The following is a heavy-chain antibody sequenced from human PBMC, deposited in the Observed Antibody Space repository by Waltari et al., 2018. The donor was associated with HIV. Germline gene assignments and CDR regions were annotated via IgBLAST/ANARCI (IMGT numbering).Heavy chain of an antibody. CDR3: ARGGGSYLHFFDY. CDR2: LYTCYTP. J-gene: IGHJ4*02. V-gene: IGHV3-53*01. D-gene: IGHD1-26*01. Sequence: EVQLVESGGGLIQPGGSLRLSCAASGFPLRSTSMTWARQAPGKGLEWVSVLYTCYTPYYADSVKGRFAIARDNSKNTLYLQMNSLRAEDTAVYYCARGGGSYLHFFDYWGQGTLVTVSS. CDR1: GFPLRSTS.